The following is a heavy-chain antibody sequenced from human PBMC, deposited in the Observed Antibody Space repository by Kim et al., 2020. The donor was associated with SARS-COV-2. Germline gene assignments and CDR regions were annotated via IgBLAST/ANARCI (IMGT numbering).Heavy chain of an antibody. J-gene: IGHJ4*02. V-gene: IGHV3-9*01. CDR3: AKDIDEEWCSSTLGDY. D-gene: IGHD2-2*01. Sequence: SWKGRFTISRDNAKNSLYLQMNSLTAEDTALYYCAKDIDEEWCSSTLGDYWGQGTLVTVSS.